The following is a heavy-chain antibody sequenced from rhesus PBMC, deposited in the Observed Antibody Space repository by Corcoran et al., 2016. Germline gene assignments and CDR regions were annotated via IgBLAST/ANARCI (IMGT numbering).Heavy chain of an antibody. CDR1: GFSFSDYY. D-gene: IGHD6S26*01. CDR2: ISYTGGSR. Sequence: EVQLVESGGGLAKPGGSLRLSCAASGFSFSDYYMYWVRQAPGKGLEWVSGISYTGGSRYYADSVKGRFTISRENVKNTLYLQMDSLRAEDTAVYYCARDLSGIAAAGLDYWGQGVLVTVSS. J-gene: IGHJ4*01. V-gene: IGHV3S18*01. CDR3: ARDLSGIAAAGLDY.